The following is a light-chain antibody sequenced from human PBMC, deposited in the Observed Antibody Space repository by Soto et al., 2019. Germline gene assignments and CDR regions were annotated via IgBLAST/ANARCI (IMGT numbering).Light chain of an antibody. V-gene: IGLV2-23*01. Sequence: QSVLTQPASVSGSPGQSITISCTGTSSDVGSYNLVSWYQQHPGKAPKLMIYEGSKRPSGVSDRFSGSKSGNTASLTISGLQAEDEADYYCCSYVGSPWVFGGGTKLTVL. J-gene: IGLJ3*02. CDR2: EGS. CDR3: CSYVGSPWV. CDR1: SSDVGSYNL.